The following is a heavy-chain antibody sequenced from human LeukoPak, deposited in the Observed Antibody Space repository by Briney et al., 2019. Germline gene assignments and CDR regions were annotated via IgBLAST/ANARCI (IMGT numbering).Heavy chain of an antibody. CDR2: MNPNSGNT. J-gene: IGHJ4*02. D-gene: IGHD3-3*01. CDR3: ARGSRGFTIFGVVTTQYYFDY. CDR1: GYTFTSYD. Sequence: GASVKVSCKASGYTFTSYDINWVRQATGQGLEWMGWMNPNSGNTGYAQKFQGRVTMTRNTSISTAYMELSRLRSEDTAVYYCARGSRGFTIFGVVTTQYYFDYWGQGTLVTVSS. V-gene: IGHV1-8*01.